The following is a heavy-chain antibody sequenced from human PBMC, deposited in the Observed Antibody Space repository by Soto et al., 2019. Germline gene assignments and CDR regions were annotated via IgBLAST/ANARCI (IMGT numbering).Heavy chain of an antibody. Sequence: KTSETLSLTCTVSGGSVSSGSYYWSWIRQPPGKGLEWIGYVYYSGSTKYDPSLKSRVTISVDTSKNQFSLKLSSVTAADTAVYYCERGSGWFPDVWGQGTTVTVS. J-gene: IGHJ6*02. D-gene: IGHD6-19*01. CDR2: VYYSGST. CDR1: GGSVSSGSYY. CDR3: ERGSGWFPDV. V-gene: IGHV4-61*01.